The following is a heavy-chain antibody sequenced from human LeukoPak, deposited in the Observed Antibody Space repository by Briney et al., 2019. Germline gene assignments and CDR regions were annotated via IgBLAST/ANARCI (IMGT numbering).Heavy chain of an antibody. CDR3: ARSLGD. Sequence: GGSLRLSCTASKFTFSSYAMSWVRQAPGKGLEWVSVIYSGGSTYYADSVKGRFTISRDNSKNTLYLQMNSLRAEDTAVYYCARSLGDWGQGTLVSVSS. J-gene: IGHJ4*01. CDR1: KFTFSSYA. V-gene: IGHV3-66*01. D-gene: IGHD3-16*01. CDR2: IYSGGST.